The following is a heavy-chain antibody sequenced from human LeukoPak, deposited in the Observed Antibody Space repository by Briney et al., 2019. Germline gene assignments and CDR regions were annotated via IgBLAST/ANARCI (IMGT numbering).Heavy chain of an antibody. Sequence: EASVKVSCKASGYTFTSYAMSWVRQAPGQGLEWMGWINTNTGNPTYAQGFTGRFVFSLDTSVSTAYLQISSLKGEDTAVYYCARGPAPPLRFLEWLPDYYYYGMDVWGQGTTVTVSS. V-gene: IGHV7-4-1*02. J-gene: IGHJ6*02. CDR3: ARGPAPPLRFLEWLPDYYYYGMDV. CDR1: GYTFTSYA. D-gene: IGHD3-3*01. CDR2: INTNTGNP.